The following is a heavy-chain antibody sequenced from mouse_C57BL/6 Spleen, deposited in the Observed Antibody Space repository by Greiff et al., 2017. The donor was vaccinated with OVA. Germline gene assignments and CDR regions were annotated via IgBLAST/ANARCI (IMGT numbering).Heavy chain of an antibody. CDR1: GYSITSGYY. CDR2: ISYDGSN. J-gene: IGHJ2*01. V-gene: IGHV3-6*01. Sequence: VQLKESGPGLVKPSQSLSLTCSVTGYSITSGYYWNWIRQFPGNKLEWMGYISYDGSNNYNPSLKNRISITRDTSKNQFFLKLNSVTTEDTATYYCARGDYDFYYFDYWGQGTTLTVSS. CDR3: ARGDYDFYYFDY. D-gene: IGHD2-4*01.